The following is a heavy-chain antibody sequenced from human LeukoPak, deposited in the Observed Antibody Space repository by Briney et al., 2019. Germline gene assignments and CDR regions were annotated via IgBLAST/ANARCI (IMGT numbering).Heavy chain of an antibody. CDR3: ARDLGMTDGDYVSYFDY. J-gene: IGHJ4*02. D-gene: IGHD4-17*01. Sequence: PAGSLRLSCAASGFTVSSNYMSWVRQAPGKGLEWGSVIYSGGSTYYADSVKGRFTISRDNSKNSLYLQMNSLRAEDTALYYCARDLGMTDGDYVSYFDYWGQGTLVTVSS. V-gene: IGHV3-66*01. CDR2: IYSGGST. CDR1: GFTVSSNY.